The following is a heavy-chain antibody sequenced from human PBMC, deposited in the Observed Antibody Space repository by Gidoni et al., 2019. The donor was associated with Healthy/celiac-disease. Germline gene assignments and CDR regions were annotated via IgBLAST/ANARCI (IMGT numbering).Heavy chain of an antibody. CDR3: ARDSRRYDRGLGYYYYGMDV. Sequence: QVQLQQWGAGLLKPSETLSLTCAVYGWSFSGYYWSWIRQPPGKGLEWIGEINHSGSTNYNPSLKSRVTISVDTSKNQFSLKLSSVTAADTAVYYCARDSRRYDRGLGYYYYGMDVWGQGTTVTVSS. CDR1: GWSFSGYY. V-gene: IGHV4-34*01. D-gene: IGHD3-22*01. CDR2: INHSGST. J-gene: IGHJ6*02.